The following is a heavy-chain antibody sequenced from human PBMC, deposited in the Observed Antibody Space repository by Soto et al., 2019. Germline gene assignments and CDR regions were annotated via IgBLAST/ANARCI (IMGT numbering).Heavy chain of an antibody. D-gene: IGHD3-3*01. CDR1: GFTLSDYA. CDR3: AKARAQYYDFWSGYPVDY. V-gene: IGHV3-23*01. Sequence: GSLRLSCAASGFTLSDYAMTWVRQGPGKGLEWVSAISGSGDSTYYADSVKGRFTISRDNSKNKLYLHMSSLRAEDTAVYYCAKARAQYYDFWSGYPVDYWGQGTLVTVSS. J-gene: IGHJ4*02. CDR2: ISGSGDST.